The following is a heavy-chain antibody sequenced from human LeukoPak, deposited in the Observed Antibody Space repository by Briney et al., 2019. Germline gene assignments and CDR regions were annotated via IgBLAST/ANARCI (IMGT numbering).Heavy chain of an antibody. V-gene: IGHV1-2*02. CDR2: ISPNSGGT. Sequence: WASVKVSRKASGYTFTGYYMHWVRQAPGQGLEWMGWISPNSGGTNYAQKFQGRVTMTRDTSISTAYMELSRLRSDDTAVYYCARVDCSGGSCYSYAFDYWGQGTLVTVPS. J-gene: IGHJ4*02. CDR3: ARVDCSGGSCYSYAFDY. D-gene: IGHD2-15*01. CDR1: GYTFTGYY.